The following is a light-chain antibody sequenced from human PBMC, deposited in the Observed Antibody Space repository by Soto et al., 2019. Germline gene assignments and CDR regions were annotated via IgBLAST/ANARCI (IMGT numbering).Light chain of an antibody. Sequence: QSALTQPRSVSGSPGQSFTISCTGTSSDVGGYNFVSWYQQHPGKATKLMIYDVSKRPSGVPDRFSGSKSGNTASLTISGLQAEDEADYYCCSYAGSYTWVFGTGTKLTVL. CDR2: DVS. CDR3: CSYAGSYTWV. V-gene: IGLV2-11*01. CDR1: SSDVGGYNF. J-gene: IGLJ1*01.